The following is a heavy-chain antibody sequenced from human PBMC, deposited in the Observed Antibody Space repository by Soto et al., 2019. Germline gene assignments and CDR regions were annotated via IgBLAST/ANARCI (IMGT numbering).Heavy chain of an antibody. J-gene: IGHJ5*02. Sequence: ASVKVSCKASGYTFTSYGISWVRQAPGQGLEWMGWISAYNGNTNYAQKLQGRVTMTTDTSTSTAYMELRSLRSDDTAVYYCARVPVGYDILTGYWEPNWFDPWGQGTLVTVYS. D-gene: IGHD3-9*01. CDR2: ISAYNGNT. CDR1: GYTFTSYG. CDR3: ARVPVGYDILTGYWEPNWFDP. V-gene: IGHV1-18*01.